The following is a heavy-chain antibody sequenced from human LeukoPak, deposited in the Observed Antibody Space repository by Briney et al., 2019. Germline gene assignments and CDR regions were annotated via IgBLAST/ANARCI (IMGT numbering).Heavy chain of an antibody. Sequence: GGSLRLSCAASGFTVSGNYMSWVRQAPGKGLEWVSVIYSGGSTYYADSVKGRFTISRDNSKNTLYLQMNSLRAEDTAVYYCARDNYVWGSYHQNWGQGTLVTVSS. D-gene: IGHD3-16*02. CDR2: IYSGGST. CDR3: ARDNYVWGSYHQN. CDR1: GFTVSGNY. J-gene: IGHJ4*02. V-gene: IGHV3-53*01.